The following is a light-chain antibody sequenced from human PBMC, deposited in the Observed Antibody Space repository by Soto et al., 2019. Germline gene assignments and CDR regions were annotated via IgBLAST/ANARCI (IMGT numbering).Light chain of an antibody. Sequence: QSALTQPAFVSGSPGQSITISCTGTSSDVGGYNYVSWYQQDPGKAPKLMIYEVSYRPSGVSNRFSGSKSGNTASLTISGLQAEDEADYYCSSYSSTSTRIFGTGTKLTVL. CDR1: SSDVGGYNY. J-gene: IGLJ1*01. V-gene: IGLV2-14*01. CDR3: SSYSSTSTRI. CDR2: EVS.